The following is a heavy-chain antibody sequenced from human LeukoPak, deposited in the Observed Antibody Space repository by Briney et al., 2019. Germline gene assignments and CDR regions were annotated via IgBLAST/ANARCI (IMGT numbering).Heavy chain of an antibody. D-gene: IGHD6-6*01. CDR3: ARKAPIAARSSNWFDP. CDR1: GGSISSSSYY. CDR2: IYYSGST. Sequence: SETLSLTCTVSGGSISSSSYYWGWIRQPPGKGLEWIGSIYYSGSTYYSPSLKSRVTISVDTSKNQFSLKLSSVTAADTAVYYCARKAPIAARSSNWFDPWGQGTLVTGSS. V-gene: IGHV4-39*07. J-gene: IGHJ5*02.